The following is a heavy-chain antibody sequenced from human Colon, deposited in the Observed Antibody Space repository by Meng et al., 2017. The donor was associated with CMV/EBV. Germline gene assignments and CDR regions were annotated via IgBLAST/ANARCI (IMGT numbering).Heavy chain of an antibody. V-gene: IGHV1-18*01. Sequence: ASVKVSCKASGYTFTSYGISWVRQATGQGLEWMGWISAYNGNTNYAQKLQGRVTMTTDTSTSTAYMELRSLRSDDTAVYYCARVENYDSSGYYPFDYWGQGTLVTVSS. CDR1: GYTFTSYG. CDR2: ISAYNGNT. CDR3: ARVENYDSSGYYPFDY. J-gene: IGHJ4*02. D-gene: IGHD3-22*01.